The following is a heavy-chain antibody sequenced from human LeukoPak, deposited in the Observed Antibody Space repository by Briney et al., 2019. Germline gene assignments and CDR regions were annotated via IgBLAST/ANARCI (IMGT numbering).Heavy chain of an antibody. J-gene: IGHJ4*02. CDR2: ISGSGGST. CDR1: GFTFSSYA. V-gene: IGHV3-23*01. D-gene: IGHD5-12*01. CDR3: AKDRGLATIPDGY. Sequence: GGSLRLSCEASGFTFSSYAMSWVRQAPGKGLEWVSAISGSGGSTYYADSVKGRFTISRDNSKNTLYLQMNSLRAEDTAVYYCAKDRGLATIPDGYWGQGTLVTVSS.